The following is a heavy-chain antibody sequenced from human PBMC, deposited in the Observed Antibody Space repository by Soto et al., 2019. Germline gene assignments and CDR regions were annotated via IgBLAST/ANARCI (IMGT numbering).Heavy chain of an antibody. CDR3: ARSRVGASSPTDL. V-gene: IGHV3-23*01. CDR2: MSGSSSTT. Sequence: EVRLLESGGGLVKPGGSLRLSCATSGLTFSNYAMSWVRQAPGGGLEWVSSMSGSSSTTYYADSVRGRFTISRDRSKNTLYLQMSSLRAEDTALYYCARSRVGASSPTDLWGHGRPVTVSP. CDR1: GLTFSNYA. J-gene: IGHJ4*01. D-gene: IGHD1-26*01.